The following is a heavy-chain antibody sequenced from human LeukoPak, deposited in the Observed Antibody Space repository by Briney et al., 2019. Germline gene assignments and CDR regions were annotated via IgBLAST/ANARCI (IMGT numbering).Heavy chain of an antibody. CDR2: IYHSGST. CDR3: ARDQDRNNYYYYMDV. J-gene: IGHJ6*03. CDR1: GYSISSGYY. D-gene: IGHD2/OR15-2a*01. Sequence: SETLSLTCTVSGYSISSGYYWGWIRQPPGKGLEWIGSIYHSGSTYYNPSLKSRVTISVDTSKNQFSLKLSSVTAADTAVYYCARDQDRNNYYYYMDVWGKGTTVTISS. V-gene: IGHV4-38-2*02.